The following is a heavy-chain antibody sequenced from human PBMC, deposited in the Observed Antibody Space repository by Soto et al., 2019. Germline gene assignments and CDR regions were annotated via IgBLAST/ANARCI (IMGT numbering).Heavy chain of an antibody. CDR3: ARDLDGSGSYYTDY. CDR2: ISTYDGNT. D-gene: IGHD3-10*01. V-gene: IGHV1-18*01. CDR1: GYVFIGYG. Sequence: ASVKVSCKASGYVFIGYGISWVRQAPGQGLEWMGRISTYDGNTNYAQNFQGRVAMTTDTSTSTAYMELRSLRSDDTAVYYCARDLDGSGSYYTDYWGPGNLVTVSS. J-gene: IGHJ4*02.